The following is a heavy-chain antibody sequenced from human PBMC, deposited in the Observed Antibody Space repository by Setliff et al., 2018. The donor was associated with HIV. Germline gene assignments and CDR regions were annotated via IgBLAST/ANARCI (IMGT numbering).Heavy chain of an antibody. CDR1: GASSIYF. CDR2: VYYSGST. J-gene: IGHJ4*02. Sequence: SETLSLTCTVSGASSIYFWGWIRQPPGKGLEWIGSVYYSGSTYYNPPLKSRVTISMDTSKNQFSLKLNSVTAADTAVYYCAKDRSGSYRTFDYWGPGILGTVS. V-gene: IGHV4-39*07. CDR3: AKDRSGSYRTFDY. D-gene: IGHD1-26*01.